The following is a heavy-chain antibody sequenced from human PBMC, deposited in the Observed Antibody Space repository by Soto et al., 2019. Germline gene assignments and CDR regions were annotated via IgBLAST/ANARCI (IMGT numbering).Heavy chain of an antibody. CDR2: IHYTGSI. Sequence: SETLSLTCTVSGGSISSGGYYWSWIRQNPGKGLEWIGYIHYTGSISYNPSLQSRLTISVDTSKNQFSLKLTSVTAADTAVYFCAREDDGGDRDYYGLDVWGQGTTVTVSS. CDR3: AREDDGGDRDYYGLDV. V-gene: IGHV4-30-4*08. D-gene: IGHD2-21*02. J-gene: IGHJ6*02. CDR1: GGSISSGGYY.